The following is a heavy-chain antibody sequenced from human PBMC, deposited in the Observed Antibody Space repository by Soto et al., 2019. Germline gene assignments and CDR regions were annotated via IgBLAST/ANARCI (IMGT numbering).Heavy chain of an antibody. CDR3: AKELGEYCTGGSCYYLDY. Sequence: QVQLVESGGGVVQPGRSLRLSCAASGFTFSTYGMHWVRQAPGKRLEWVAVISYDGSNKYYADSVKGRSTISRDNSKNTLFLQMNSLRAEDTAVYYCAKELGEYCTGGSCYYLDYWGQGTLVTVSS. V-gene: IGHV3-30*18. CDR1: GFTFSTYG. J-gene: IGHJ4*02. D-gene: IGHD2-15*01. CDR2: ISYDGSNK.